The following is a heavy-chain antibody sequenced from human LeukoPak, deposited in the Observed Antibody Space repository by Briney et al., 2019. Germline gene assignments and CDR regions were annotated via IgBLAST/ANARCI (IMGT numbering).Heavy chain of an antibody. CDR3: ATLSVDYGAPFDN. CDR2: IYYSGNT. J-gene: IGHJ4*02. D-gene: IGHD4-17*01. V-gene: IGHV4-31*03. Sequence: PSETLSLTCTVSGGSISSGGYSWSWIRQHPGKGLEWIGYIYYSGNTHYNPSLKSRVMIPVDTSKNQFSLKLSSVTAADTAVYYCATLSVDYGAPFDNWGQGTLVTVSS. CDR1: GGSISSGGYS.